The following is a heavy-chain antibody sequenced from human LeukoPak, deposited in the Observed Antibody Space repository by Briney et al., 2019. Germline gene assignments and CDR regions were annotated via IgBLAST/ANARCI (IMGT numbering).Heavy chain of an antibody. J-gene: IGHJ4*02. CDR1: GYNFANYW. CDR3: AKIPACYGGYCYFDL. Sequence: GESLKISCKGSGYNFANYWIGWVRQKPGEGLEWMGIIYPANSEARDNPSFQGQVTISADKSINTAYLQWSSLKASDTAMYYCAKIPACYGGYCYFDLWGQGTLVTVSS. D-gene: IGHD2-21*02. V-gene: IGHV5-51*01. CDR2: IYPANSEA.